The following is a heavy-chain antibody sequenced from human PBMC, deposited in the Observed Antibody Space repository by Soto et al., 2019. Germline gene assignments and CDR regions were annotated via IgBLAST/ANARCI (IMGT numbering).Heavy chain of an antibody. CDR2: ISYDGSNK. Sequence: SGGSLRLSCAASGFTFSSYAMHWVRQAPGKGLEWVAVISYDGSNKYYADSVKGRFTISRDNSKNTLYLQMNSLRAEDTAVYYCARAPGLYYDILTGYYNYWGQGTLVTVSS. J-gene: IGHJ4*02. CDR1: GFTFSSYA. D-gene: IGHD3-9*01. CDR3: ARAPGLYYDILTGYYNY. V-gene: IGHV3-30-3*01.